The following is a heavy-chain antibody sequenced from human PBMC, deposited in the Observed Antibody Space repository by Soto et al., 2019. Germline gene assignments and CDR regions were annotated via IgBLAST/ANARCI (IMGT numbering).Heavy chain of an antibody. D-gene: IGHD3-22*01. J-gene: IGHJ4*02. CDR1: GFTFSGSA. V-gene: IGHV3-73*02. CDR3: TTYDSSGYYYDY. CDR2: IRSKANSYAT. Sequence: EVQLVESGGGLVQPGGSLKLSCAASGFTFSGSAMHWVRQASGKGLEWVGRIRSKANSYATAYAASVKGRFTISKDDSMNTAYLQMNSLKTEDTAVYYCTTYDSSGYYYDYWGQGTLVTVTS.